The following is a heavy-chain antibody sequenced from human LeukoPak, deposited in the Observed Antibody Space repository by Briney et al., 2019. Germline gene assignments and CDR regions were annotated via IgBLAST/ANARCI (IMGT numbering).Heavy chain of an antibody. CDR3: AKDITPMPHDAFDI. J-gene: IGHJ3*02. V-gene: IGHV3-9*03. CDR1: GFTFDDYA. Sequence: GGSLRLSCAASGFTFDDYAMHWVRQAPGKGLEWVSGISWNSGSIGYADSVKGRFTISRDNAKNSLYLQMNSLRAEDMALYYCAKDITPMPHDAFDIWGQGTMVTVSS. D-gene: IGHD2-2*01. CDR2: ISWNSGSI.